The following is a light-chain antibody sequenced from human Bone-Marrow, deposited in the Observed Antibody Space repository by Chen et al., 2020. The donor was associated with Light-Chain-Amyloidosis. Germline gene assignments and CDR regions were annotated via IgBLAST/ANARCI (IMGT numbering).Light chain of an antibody. Sequence: DIVMTQSPDSLAVSLGERATINCKSGQTVLFSVNNKNYLNWYQQRPGQPPRLLIHWASARESGVPDRFSGSGAETDFTLTISSLQAEDVAVYYCQQCYISPCTFGQGTKVEI. CDR3: QQCYISPCT. J-gene: IGKJ2*02. CDR1: QTVLFSVNNKNY. CDR2: WAS. V-gene: IGKV4-1*01.